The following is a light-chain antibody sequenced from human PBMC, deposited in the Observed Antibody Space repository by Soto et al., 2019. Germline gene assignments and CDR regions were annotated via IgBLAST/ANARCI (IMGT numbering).Light chain of an antibody. CDR2: WAS. J-gene: IGKJ1*01. CDR1: QSILLSSNNKNY. V-gene: IGKV4-1*01. CDR3: QQYYSTPPP. Sequence: DIVMTQSPDSLAVSLGERATINCRSSQSILLSSNNKNYLAWYQKKPGQTPKLLMYWASTRESGVPDRFSGSGSGTDFPLRLNSLRAEDGERYCCQQYYSTPPPFGQGTKVEIK.